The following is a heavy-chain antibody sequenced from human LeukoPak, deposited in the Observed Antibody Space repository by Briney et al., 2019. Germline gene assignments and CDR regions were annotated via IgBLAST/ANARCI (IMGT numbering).Heavy chain of an antibody. CDR2: IIPILDIA. Sequence: GASVKVSCKASGGTFSSSAISWVRQAPGQGLEWMGRIIPILDIANYAQKFQGRVTITADKSTNTAYMELSSLRSEDTAVYYCAGEVYTYGPEGPFDPWGQGTLVTVSS. D-gene: IGHD5-18*01. CDR1: GGTFSSSA. J-gene: IGHJ5*02. V-gene: IGHV1-69*04. CDR3: AGEVYTYGPEGPFDP.